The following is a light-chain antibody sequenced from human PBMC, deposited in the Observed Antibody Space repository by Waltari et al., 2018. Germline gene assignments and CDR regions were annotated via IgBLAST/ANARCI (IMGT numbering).Light chain of an antibody. V-gene: IGKV3-20*01. Sequence: EIVLTQSPGTLSLSPGDRATLSCRASQSVGRTLAWYQQKPGQAPSLVIYGASIRATGIPDRFSGSGSGTDFSLTISRLELEDFAVYYCQHYVALPVTFGQGTKVEIK. CDR3: QHYVALPVT. CDR1: QSVGRT. J-gene: IGKJ1*01. CDR2: GAS.